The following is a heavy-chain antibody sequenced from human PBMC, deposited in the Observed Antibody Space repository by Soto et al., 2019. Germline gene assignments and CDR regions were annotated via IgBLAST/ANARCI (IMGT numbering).Heavy chain of an antibody. Sequence: GGSLRLSCAASGFTFSRYSMNWVRQSPGKGLEWISYISSGSSTIHYADSVKGRFTIFRDNAKNSLYLQMNSLRVEDTAVYYCARGGRLKGAFDIWGQGTMVTVSS. J-gene: IGHJ3*02. CDR1: GFTFSRYS. CDR2: ISSGSSTI. CDR3: ARGGRLKGAFDI. D-gene: IGHD5-12*01. V-gene: IGHV3-48*01.